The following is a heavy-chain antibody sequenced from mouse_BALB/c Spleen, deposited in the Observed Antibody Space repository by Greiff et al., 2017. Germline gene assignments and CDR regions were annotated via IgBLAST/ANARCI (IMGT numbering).Heavy chain of an antibody. J-gene: IGHJ4*01. Sequence: VQLVESGPGLVAPSQSLSITCTVSGFSLTGYGVNWVRQPPGKGLEWLGMIWGDGSTDYNSALKSRLSISKDNSKSQVFLKMNSLQTDDTARYYCARDLTTVVAPYYYAMDDWGQGTSVTVSS. CDR2: IWGDGST. CDR1: GFSLTGYG. CDR3: ARDLTTVVAPYYYAMDD. V-gene: IGHV2-6-7*01. D-gene: IGHD1-1*01.